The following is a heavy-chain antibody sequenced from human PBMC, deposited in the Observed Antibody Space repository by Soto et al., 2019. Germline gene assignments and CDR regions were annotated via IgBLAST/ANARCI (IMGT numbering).Heavy chain of an antibody. CDR2: IWYDGSNK. CDR3: ARGPGRPHLRYYDIDV. CDR1: GFTFTSYG. Sequence: GGSLRLSCAASGFTFTSYGMHWVRQAPGKGLEWVSLIWYDGSNKYYADSVKGRFTISRDDSKNTLYLQMNSLRAEDTAVYYCARGPGRPHLRYYDIDVWGQGTMVPVSS. J-gene: IGHJ6*02. V-gene: IGHV3-33*01.